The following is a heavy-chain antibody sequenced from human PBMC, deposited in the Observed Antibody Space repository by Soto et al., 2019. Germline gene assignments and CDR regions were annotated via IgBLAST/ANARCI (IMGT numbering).Heavy chain of an antibody. Sequence: KTSETLSLTCAVYGGSFSGYYWSWIRQPPGKGLEWIGEINHSGSTNYNPSLKSRVTISVDTSKNQFSLKLSSVTAADTAVYYCARDRRWGYCSSTSCYTRLAAAGTGYYGMDVWGQGTTVTVSS. CDR1: GGSFSGYY. D-gene: IGHD2-2*02. J-gene: IGHJ6*02. V-gene: IGHV4-34*01. CDR3: ARDRRWGYCSSTSCYTRLAAAGTGYYGMDV. CDR2: INHSGST.